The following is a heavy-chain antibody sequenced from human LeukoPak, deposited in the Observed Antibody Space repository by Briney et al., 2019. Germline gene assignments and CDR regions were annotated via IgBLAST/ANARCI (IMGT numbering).Heavy chain of an antibody. Sequence: SQTLSLTCAISGDSVSSNSAAWNWIRQSPSRGLEWLGRTYYRSKWYNDYAVSVKSRITINPDTSKNQFSLQLNSVTAADTAVYYCARDATPHYYGSGTRSNWFDPWGQGTLVTVSS. CDR1: GDSVSSNSAA. D-gene: IGHD3-10*01. J-gene: IGHJ5*02. V-gene: IGHV6-1*01. CDR2: TYYRSKWYN. CDR3: ARDATPHYYGSGTRSNWFDP.